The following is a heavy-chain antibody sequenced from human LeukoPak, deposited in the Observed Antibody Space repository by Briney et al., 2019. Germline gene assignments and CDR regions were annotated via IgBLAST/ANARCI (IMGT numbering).Heavy chain of an antibody. D-gene: IGHD1-1*01. CDR1: GFTFTSYT. V-gene: IGHV3-21*01. CDR3: AREMNDRELDFYYGMDV. J-gene: IGHJ6*02. Sequence: GGSLRLSCAASGFTFTSYTMNWVRQAPGKGLEWVSSISSSSSDISYADSLKGRFTISSDNANNLLYVQMNSLRAEDTAVYFCAREMNDRELDFYYGMDVWGQGTTVTVSS. CDR2: ISSSSSDI.